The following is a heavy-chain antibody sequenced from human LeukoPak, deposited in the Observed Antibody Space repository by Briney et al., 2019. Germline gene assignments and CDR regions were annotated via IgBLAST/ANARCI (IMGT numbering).Heavy chain of an antibody. CDR1: VHPISSYH. D-gene: IGHD2-15*01. Sequence: NPSEPLSLTCSVSVHPISSYHGSWIPRPRGRGVEGIGYIYYSGSTNYNHSLKSRVTISVDKSKNQFSLKLSSVTAADTAVYYCARVGAYCSGGSCYDYWGQGTLVSVSS. J-gene: IGHJ4*02. CDR2: IYYSGST. CDR3: ARVGAYCSGGSCYDY. V-gene: IGHV4-59*01.